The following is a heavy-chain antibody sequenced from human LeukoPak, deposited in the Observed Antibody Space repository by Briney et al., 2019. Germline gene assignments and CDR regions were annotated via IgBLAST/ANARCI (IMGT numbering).Heavy chain of an antibody. CDR3: AKCLDAFDI. CDR2: ISGSGDST. CDR1: GFTFSSSV. V-gene: IGHV3-23*01. J-gene: IGHJ3*02. Sequence: GGSLRLSCAASGFTFSSSVMSWVRQAPGMGPEWVSAISGSGDSTYYADSVKGRFTISRDNSKNTLHLQMNSLRAEDTAVYYCAKCLDAFDIWGQGTMVTVSS.